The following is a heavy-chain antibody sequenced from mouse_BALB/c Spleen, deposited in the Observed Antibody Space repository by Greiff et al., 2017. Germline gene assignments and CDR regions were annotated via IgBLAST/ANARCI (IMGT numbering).Heavy chain of an antibody. D-gene: IGHD2-2*01. V-gene: IGHV1-80*01. CDR1: GYAFSSYW. CDR2: IYPGDGDT. CDR3: ARGGYGWFAY. Sequence: QVQLKESGAELVRPGSSVKISCKASGYAFSSYWMNWVKQRPGQGLEWIGQIYPGDGDTNYNGKFKGKATLTADKSSSTAYMQLSSLTSEDSAVYFCARGGYGWFAYWGQGTLVTVSA. J-gene: IGHJ3*01.